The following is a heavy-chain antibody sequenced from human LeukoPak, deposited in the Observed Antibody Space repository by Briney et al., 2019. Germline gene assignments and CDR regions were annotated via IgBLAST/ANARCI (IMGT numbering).Heavy chain of an antibody. D-gene: IGHD6-19*01. Sequence: PGGSLRLSCAASGFTFSICAMGWVRQAPGKGLEWVSLIDSSGGGTYYTDSVKGRFTISRDNSKNMLYLQMNSLRAEDTAIFYCAKAAGSGWSQDYFDRWGQGTLVSVSS. CDR3: AKAAGSGWSQDYFDR. CDR1: GFTFSICA. V-gene: IGHV3-23*01. CDR2: IDSSGGGT. J-gene: IGHJ4*02.